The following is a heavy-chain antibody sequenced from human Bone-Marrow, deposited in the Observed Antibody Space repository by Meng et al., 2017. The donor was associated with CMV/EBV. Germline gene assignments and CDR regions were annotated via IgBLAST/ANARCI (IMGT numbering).Heavy chain of an antibody. CDR1: GYTFTDYY. CDR3: ARDRKQLVPDFDY. D-gene: IGHD6-6*01. V-gene: IGHV1-18*04. CDR2: ISAYNGNT. Sequence: ASVKVSCKASGYTFTDYYMHWVRQAPGQGLEWMGWISAYNGNTNYAQKLQGRVTMTTDTSTSTAYMELRSLRSDDTAVYYCARDRKQLVPDFDYWGQGTLVTVSS. J-gene: IGHJ4*02.